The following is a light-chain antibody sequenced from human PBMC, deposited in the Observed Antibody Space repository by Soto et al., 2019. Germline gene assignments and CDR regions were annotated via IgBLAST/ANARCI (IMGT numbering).Light chain of an antibody. V-gene: IGKV1-5*01. J-gene: IGKJ1*01. Sequence: DIQMSLSPSALSASVRDRVTMTCRASQSISRWLAWYQQKPVKATKLLIYDVSSLEGGVPSRFGGSGSGTDFTLTISRLHPDDTATYYCLQSAIYWTFGQG. CDR3: LQSAIYWT. CDR1: QSISRW. CDR2: DVS.